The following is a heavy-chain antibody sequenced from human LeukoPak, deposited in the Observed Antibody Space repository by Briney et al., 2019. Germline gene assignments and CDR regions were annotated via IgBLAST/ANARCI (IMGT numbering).Heavy chain of an antibody. CDR1: GYTFTSYG. Sequence: ASVKVSCKASGYTFTSYGISWVRQAPGQGLEWMAWISAYNGNTNYAQKLQGRVTMTTDTSTSTAYMELRSLRSDDTAVYYCARSSTYYYDSSGYSPRAFDIWGQGTMVTVSS. D-gene: IGHD3-22*01. J-gene: IGHJ3*02. V-gene: IGHV1-18*01. CDR2: ISAYNGNT. CDR3: ARSSTYYYDSSGYSPRAFDI.